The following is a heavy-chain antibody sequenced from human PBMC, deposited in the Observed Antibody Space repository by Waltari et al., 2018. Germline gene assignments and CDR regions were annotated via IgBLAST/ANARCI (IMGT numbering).Heavy chain of an antibody. V-gene: IGHV1-2*02. CDR1: GYTFTGYY. CDR3: ARDRGYCSGGSCYSRAFDI. J-gene: IGHJ3*02. D-gene: IGHD2-15*01. CDR2: INPNSGGT. Sequence: QVQLVQSGAEVKKPGASVKVSCKASGYTFTGYYMHWVRQAPGQGLEWRGSINPNSGGTNYAQKFQGRVTMTRDTSISTAYMELSRLRSDDTAVYYCARDRGYCSGGSCYSRAFDIWGQGTMVTVSS.